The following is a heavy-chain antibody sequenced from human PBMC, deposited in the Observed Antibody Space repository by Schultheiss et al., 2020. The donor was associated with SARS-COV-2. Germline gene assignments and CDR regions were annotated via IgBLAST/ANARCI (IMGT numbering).Heavy chain of an antibody. CDR1: GFTFSSYW. D-gene: IGHD4-17*01. CDR2: IKQDGSEK. CDR3: ARDGAVTLIYFQH. Sequence: GGSLRLSCAASGFTFSSYWMSWVRQAPGKGLEWVANIKQDGSEKYYVDSVKGRFTSSRDNSQNTLYLQMNSLRAYDTAVYYCARDGAVTLIYFQHWGQGTLVTVSS. V-gene: IGHV3-7*03. J-gene: IGHJ1*01.